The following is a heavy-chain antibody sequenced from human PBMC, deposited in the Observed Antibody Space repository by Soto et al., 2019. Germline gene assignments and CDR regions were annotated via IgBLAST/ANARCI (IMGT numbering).Heavy chain of an antibody. CDR3: APWFGAFDY. D-gene: IGHD3-10*01. V-gene: IGHV3-30*03. Sequence: QVQLVESGGGVVQPGRSLRLSCAASGFTFSSYGMHWVRQAPGKGLEWVAVISYDGSNKYYADSVKGRLTISRKNSKNTLYLQRNSLRAEDTAVYYCAPWFGAFDYWGQGTLVTVSS. CDR1: GFTFSSYG. J-gene: IGHJ4*02. CDR2: ISYDGSNK.